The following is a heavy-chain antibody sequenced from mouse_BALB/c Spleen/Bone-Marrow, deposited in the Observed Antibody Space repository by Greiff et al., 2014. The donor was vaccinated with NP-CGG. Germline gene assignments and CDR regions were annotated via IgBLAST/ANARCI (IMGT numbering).Heavy chain of an antibody. J-gene: IGHJ4*01. CDR2: IYPGNNDT. CDR1: GYSFTTFW. CDR3: TRKLPAMDY. Sequence: EVHLVESGTVLARPGASVKMSCKASGYSFTTFWMHWVKQRPGQGLEWTGAIYPGNNDTSYNQKFKGKAKLTAVTSASTAYMELSSLTNEDSAVYYCTRKLPAMDYWGQGTSLTVSS. V-gene: IGHV1-5*01. D-gene: IGHD1-1*01.